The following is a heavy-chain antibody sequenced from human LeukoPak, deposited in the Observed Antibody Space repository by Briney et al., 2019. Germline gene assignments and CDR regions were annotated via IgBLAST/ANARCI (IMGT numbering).Heavy chain of an antibody. D-gene: IGHD3-16*01. CDR1: GFTFSSYW. Sequence: GGSLRLSCAASGFTFSSYWMNWARQAPGKGLEWVASINHNGNVNYYVDSVKGRFTIFRDNAKNSLYLQMSNLRAEDTAVYFCARGGGLDVWGQGATVTVSS. J-gene: IGHJ6*02. V-gene: IGHV3-7*03. CDR3: ARGGGLDV. CDR2: INHNGNVN.